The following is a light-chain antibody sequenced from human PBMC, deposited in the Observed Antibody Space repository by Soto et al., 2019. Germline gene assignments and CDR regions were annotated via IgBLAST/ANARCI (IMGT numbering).Light chain of an antibody. Sequence: TVVTQEPSFSVSPGATVTLTCGLSSGSVSTNNYPSWYQQTPGQAPRTLIYSTYTRSSGVPDRFSASILGNKAALTITGAQADDESGYYCVLYMGSGIWVFGGGTKLTVL. V-gene: IGLV8-61*01. CDR3: VLYMGSGIWV. CDR1: SGSVSTNNY. CDR2: STY. J-gene: IGLJ3*02.